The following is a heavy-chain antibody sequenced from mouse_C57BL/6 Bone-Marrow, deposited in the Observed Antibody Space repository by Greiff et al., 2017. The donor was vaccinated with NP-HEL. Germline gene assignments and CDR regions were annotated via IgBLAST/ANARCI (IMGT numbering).Heavy chain of an antibody. D-gene: IGHD1-1*01. Sequence: EVQLQQSGAELVRPGASVKLSCTASGFNIKDDYMHWVKQRPEQGLEWIGWIDPENGDTEYASKLQGQATITADTSSNTAYLQLSSLTSEDTAVYYCTPTVVATDWGQGTTLTVSS. CDR3: TPTVVATD. J-gene: IGHJ2*01. V-gene: IGHV14-4*01. CDR2: IDPENGDT. CDR1: GFNIKDDY.